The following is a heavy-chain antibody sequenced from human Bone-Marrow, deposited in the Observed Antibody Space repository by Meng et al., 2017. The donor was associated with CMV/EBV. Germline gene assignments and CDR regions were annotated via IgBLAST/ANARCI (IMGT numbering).Heavy chain of an antibody. CDR3: ARSAESGYYFDS. D-gene: IGHD5-12*01. V-gene: IGHV1-45*01. CDR2: ITIFNGDT. J-gene: IGHJ4*02. CDR1: GNTFTYRN. Sequence: SVKVSCKASGNTFTYRNLHWVRQAPGHAPEWMGRITIFNGDTNYAQKFQERVTISRDRSINTAYMGLSSLRSEDSAMYFCARSAESGYYFDSWGQGTLVTVSS.